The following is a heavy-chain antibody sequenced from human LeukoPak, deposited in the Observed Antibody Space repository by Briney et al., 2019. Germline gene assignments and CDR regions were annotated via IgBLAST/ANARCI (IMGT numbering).Heavy chain of an antibody. J-gene: IGHJ4*02. V-gene: IGHV3-23*01. D-gene: IGHD6-13*01. CDR2: VSGSGGST. Sequence: GGSLRLSCAASGFTFSSYAMSWVRQAPGKGLEWVSGVSGSGGSTYYADSVKGRFTISRDNSKNTLYLQMNSLRAEDTAVYYCATLEKGIAAAGIPYWGQGTLVTVSS. CDR3: ATLEKGIAAAGIPY. CDR1: GFTFSSYA.